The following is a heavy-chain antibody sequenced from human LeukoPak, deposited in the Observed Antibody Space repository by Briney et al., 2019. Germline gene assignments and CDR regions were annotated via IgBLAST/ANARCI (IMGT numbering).Heavy chain of an antibody. CDR3: ARSVRGCWWSPDS. Sequence: GGSLRLSCAASGFTFSDYTMTWVRQPPGQGLEWVSAVGGNDGMTYYADTVKGRFTISRDNSKNMVYLQISSLRVGDTAIYYCARSVRGCWWSPDSWGQGTLVTVSS. V-gene: IGHV3-23*01. J-gene: IGHJ4*02. CDR1: GFTFSDYT. CDR2: VGGNDGMT. D-gene: IGHD2-8*02.